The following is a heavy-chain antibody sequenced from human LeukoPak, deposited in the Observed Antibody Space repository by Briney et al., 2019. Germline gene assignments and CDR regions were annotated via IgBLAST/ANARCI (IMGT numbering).Heavy chain of an antibody. J-gene: IGHJ4*02. D-gene: IGHD1-20*01. CDR3: ARHILNNWNDSFDY. CDR1: GGSISSSSYY. Sequence: SETLSLTCTVSGGSISSSSYYWGWIRQPPGKGLEWIGSIYYSGSTYYNPSLKSRVTISVDTSKNQFSLKLSSVTAADTAVYYCARHILNNWNDSFDYWGQGTLVTVSS. CDR2: IYYSGST. V-gene: IGHV4-39*01.